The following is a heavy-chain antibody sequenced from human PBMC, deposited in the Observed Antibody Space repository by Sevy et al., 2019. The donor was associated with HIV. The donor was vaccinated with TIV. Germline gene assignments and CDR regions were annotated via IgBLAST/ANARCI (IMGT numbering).Heavy chain of an antibody. J-gene: IGHJ6*02. CDR1: GFTFDNNA. Sequence: GGSLRLSCAASGFTFDNNAMYWVRQAPGKGLEWVSVISGSGFGTNYASSVKGRFSISRDISKSTLYLQMNSLRAEDTAVYYCAKVYYYDSGTVMPRGMDVWGQGTTVTVSS. CDR2: ISGSGFGT. V-gene: IGHV3-23*01. D-gene: IGHD3-10*01. CDR3: AKVYYYDSGTVMPRGMDV.